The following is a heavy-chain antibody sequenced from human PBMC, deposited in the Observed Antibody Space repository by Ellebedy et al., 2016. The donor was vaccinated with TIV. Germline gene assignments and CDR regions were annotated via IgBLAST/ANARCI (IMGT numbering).Heavy chain of an antibody. J-gene: IGHJ3*02. D-gene: IGHD3-10*01. CDR1: GGSISSSNW. V-gene: IGHV4-4*02. CDR3: ARVGRFGELLLTWDAFDI. Sequence: SETLSLXXAVSGGSISSSNWWSWVRQPPGKGLEWIGEIYHSGSTNYNPSLKSRVTISVDKSKNQFSLKLSSVTAADTAVYYCARVGRFGELLLTWDAFDIWGQGTMVTVSS. CDR2: IYHSGST.